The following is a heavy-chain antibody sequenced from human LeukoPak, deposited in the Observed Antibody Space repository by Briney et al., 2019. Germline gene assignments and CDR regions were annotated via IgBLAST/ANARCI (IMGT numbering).Heavy chain of an antibody. J-gene: IGHJ5*02. V-gene: IGHV3-23*01. Sequence: GGSLRLSCAASGFTFSSYAMSWVRQAPGKGLEWVSAISGSGGSTYYADSVKGRFTISRDNSKNSLYLQMNSLRAEDTAVYYCARTGTLGNWFDPWGQGTLVTVSS. CDR2: ISGSGGST. CDR3: ARTGTLGNWFDP. CDR1: GFTFSSYA. D-gene: IGHD3-10*01.